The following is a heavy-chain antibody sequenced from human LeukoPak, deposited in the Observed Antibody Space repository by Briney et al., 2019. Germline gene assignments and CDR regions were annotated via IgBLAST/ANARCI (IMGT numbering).Heavy chain of an antibody. J-gene: IGHJ4*02. CDR2: INEDGSTT. Sequence: GGSLRLSCAASGFTFSSNWMHWVRQAPGKGLVWVSRINEDGSTTNYADSVKGRSTIFRDNAKNTLYLQMNSLRAEDTAVYYCTKDAPDSGGWFFFDSWGQGTLVTVSS. CDR3: TKDAPDSGGWFFFDS. V-gene: IGHV3-74*01. CDR1: GFTFSSNW. D-gene: IGHD6-19*01.